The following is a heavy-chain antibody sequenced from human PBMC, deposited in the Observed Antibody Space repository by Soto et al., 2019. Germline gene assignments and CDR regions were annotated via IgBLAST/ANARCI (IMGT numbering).Heavy chain of an antibody. D-gene: IGHD5-18*01. Sequence: GGSLRLSCVVSVVIVISSDRSWVGQRQGNALKWVSRIYSDGRKYYAASEKGRFNIFRDNAKKTQYREMDSLRVEDKALYFCARVTPRENTYGLDYWSQGILVTVS. V-gene: IGHV3-53*03. J-gene: IGHJ4*02. CDR3: ARVTPRENTYGLDY. CDR1: VVIVISSD. CDR2: IYSDGRK.